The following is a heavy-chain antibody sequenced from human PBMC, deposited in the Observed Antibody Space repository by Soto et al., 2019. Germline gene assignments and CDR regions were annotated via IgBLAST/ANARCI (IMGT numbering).Heavy chain of an antibody. D-gene: IGHD2-21*02. CDR3: ARDRAYCGGDCYPLYYYYGMDV. CDR2: IWYDGSNK. J-gene: IGHJ6*02. CDR1: GFTFSSYG. V-gene: IGHV3-33*01. Sequence: GGSLRLSCAASGFTFSSYGMHWVRQAPGKGLEWVAVIWYDGSNKYYADSVKGRFTISRDNSKNTLYLQMNSLRAEDTAVYYCARDRAYCGGDCYPLYYYYGMDVWGQGTTVTVSS.